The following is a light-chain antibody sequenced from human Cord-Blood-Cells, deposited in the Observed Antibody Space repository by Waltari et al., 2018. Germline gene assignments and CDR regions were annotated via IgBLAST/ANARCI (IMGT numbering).Light chain of an antibody. CDR2: DVS. J-gene: IGLJ3*02. V-gene: IGLV2-14*01. Sequence: QSALTQPASVSGSPGQPLTISCTGTSCDVGGYNYVSWYQQHPGKAPKLMIYDVSNRPSGVSNRCAGSRSGNTASLTISGLQAEDEADYYCSSYTSSSTVFGGGTKLTVL. CDR1: SCDVGGYNY. CDR3: SSYTSSSTV.